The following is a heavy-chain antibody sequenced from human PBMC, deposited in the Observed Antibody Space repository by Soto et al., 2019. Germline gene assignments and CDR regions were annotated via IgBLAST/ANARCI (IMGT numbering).Heavy chain of an antibody. Sequence: SETLSLTCTVSGCSISSYYWGWIRHPPGKGLEWIGYIYYSGSTNYNPSLKSRVTISVDTSKNQFSLKLSSVTAADTAVYYCARGSYSSSWYFDYWGQGTLVTVSS. CDR1: GCSISSYY. D-gene: IGHD6-13*01. V-gene: IGHV4-59*01. CDR3: ARGSYSSSWYFDY. J-gene: IGHJ4*02. CDR2: IYYSGST.